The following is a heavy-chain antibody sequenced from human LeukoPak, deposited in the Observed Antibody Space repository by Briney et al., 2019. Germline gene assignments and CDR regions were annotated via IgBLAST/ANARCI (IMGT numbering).Heavy chain of an antibody. CDR1: GYTFTGYY. CDR3: ARARYETRIWPKSRYDYYHYMDV. J-gene: IGHJ6*03. D-gene: IGHD3-3*01. Sequence: GASVKVSCKASGYTFTGYYVHWVRQAPGQGLEWMGWINPYSGDTNYAQKFQGRVTMTRDTSASTAYMELSSLRSEDMAVYYCARARYETRIWPKSRYDYYHYMDVWGKGTTVTVSS. V-gene: IGHV1-2*02. CDR2: INPYSGDT.